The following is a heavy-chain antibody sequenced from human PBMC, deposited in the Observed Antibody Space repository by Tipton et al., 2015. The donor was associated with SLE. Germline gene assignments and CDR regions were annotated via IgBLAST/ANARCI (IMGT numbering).Heavy chain of an antibody. CDR1: GYSISSGYY. Sequence: TLSLTCAVSGYSISSGYYLGWIRQPPGKGLEWIGSIYYSGSTNYNPSLKSRVTISVDTSKNQFSLKLSSVTAADTAVYYCAREEYGRGWTEVHWLDRWXXXTLVTVSS. CDR2: IYYSGST. CDR3: AREEYGRGWTEVHWLDR. J-gene: IGHJ5*02. D-gene: IGHD6-6*01. V-gene: IGHV4-38-2*02.